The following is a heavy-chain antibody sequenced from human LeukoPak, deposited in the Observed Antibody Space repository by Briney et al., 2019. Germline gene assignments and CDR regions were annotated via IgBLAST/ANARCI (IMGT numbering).Heavy chain of an antibody. J-gene: IGHJ4*02. Sequence: GGSLRLSCAASGFTFSSYAMNWVSQAPGKGLEWVSAISGSGGSTYYADPVKGRFTISRDNSKNTLFLQMNSLRAEDTAVYYCAIAYVSGSYSYYFDSWGQGTLVTVSS. CDR3: AIAYVSGSYSYYFDS. V-gene: IGHV3-23*01. CDR2: ISGSGGST. D-gene: IGHD1-26*01. CDR1: GFTFSSYA.